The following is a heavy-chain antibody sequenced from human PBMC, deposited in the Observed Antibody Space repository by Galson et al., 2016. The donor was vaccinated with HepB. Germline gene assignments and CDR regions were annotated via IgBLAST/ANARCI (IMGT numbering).Heavy chain of an antibody. D-gene: IGHD6-6*01. Sequence: SLRLSCAASGFTFSSYSMHWVRQAPGKGLEWVAVILYNGGSEYYADSVKGRFTISRDKSKNTPYLQMNSLSAEDTAVYYCAAEYSSSMGAFDIWGQGTMVTVSS. V-gene: IGHV3-30*03. CDR3: AAEYSSSMGAFDI. J-gene: IGHJ3*02. CDR1: GFTFSSYS. CDR2: ILYNGGSE.